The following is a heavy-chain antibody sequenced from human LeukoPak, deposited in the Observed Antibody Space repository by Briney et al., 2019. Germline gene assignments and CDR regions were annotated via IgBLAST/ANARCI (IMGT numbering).Heavy chain of an antibody. CDR3: ASRSSGWSPFDP. CDR2: ISAYNGNT. Sequence: GASVKVSCKASGYTFTSYGISWVRQAPGQGLEWMGWISAYNGNTNYAQKLQGRVTMTTDTSTSTAYMELRSLRSGDTAVYYCASRSSGWSPFDPWGQGTLVTVSS. D-gene: IGHD6-19*01. J-gene: IGHJ5*02. V-gene: IGHV1-18*01. CDR1: GYTFTSYG.